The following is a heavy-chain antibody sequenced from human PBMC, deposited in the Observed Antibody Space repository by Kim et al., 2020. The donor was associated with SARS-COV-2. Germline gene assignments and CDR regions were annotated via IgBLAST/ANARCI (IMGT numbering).Heavy chain of an antibody. CDR1: GGTFSSYA. Sequence: SVKVSCKASGGTFSSYAISWVRQAPGQGLEWMGGIIPIFGTANYAQKFQGRVTITADESTSTAYMELSSLRSEDTAVYYCARRPWGSGAPHPLYYYYGMDVWGQGTTVTVSS. CDR2: IIPIFGTA. J-gene: IGHJ6*02. CDR3: ARRPWGSGAPHPLYYYYGMDV. V-gene: IGHV1-69*13. D-gene: IGHD3-10*01.